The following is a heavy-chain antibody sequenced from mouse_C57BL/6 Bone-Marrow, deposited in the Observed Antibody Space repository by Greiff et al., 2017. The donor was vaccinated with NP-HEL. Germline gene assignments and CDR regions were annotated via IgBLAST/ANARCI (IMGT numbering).Heavy chain of an antibody. Sequence: EVMLVESEGGLVQPGSSMKLSCTASGFTFSDYYMAWVRQVPEKGLEWVANINYDGSSTYYLDSLKSRFIISRDNAKNILYLQMSSLKSEDTATYYCARDRYYDYWGKGTTLTVSS. CDR1: GFTFSDYY. D-gene: IGHD2-14*01. CDR2: INYDGSST. J-gene: IGHJ2*01. V-gene: IGHV5-16*01. CDR3: ARDRYYDY.